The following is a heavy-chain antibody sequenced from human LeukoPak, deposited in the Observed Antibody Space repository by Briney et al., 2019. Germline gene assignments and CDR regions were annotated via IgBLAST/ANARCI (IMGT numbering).Heavy chain of an antibody. Sequence: ASVKVSCKASGYTFTTYGLNWVRQAPGQGLEWLGWISGYNGNTDYSQRFQGRVTMTTDTSTNTAYMELRSLTSDDTAVYYCTRRPGVTDPYYDYGMDVWGQGTTVTVSS. D-gene: IGHD2-21*02. CDR1: GYTFTTYG. CDR3: TRRPGVTDPYYDYGMDV. V-gene: IGHV1-18*01. CDR2: ISGYNGNT. J-gene: IGHJ6*02.